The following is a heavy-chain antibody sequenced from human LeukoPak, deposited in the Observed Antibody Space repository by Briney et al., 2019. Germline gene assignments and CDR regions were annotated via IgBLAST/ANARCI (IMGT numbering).Heavy chain of an antibody. Sequence: PSETLSLTCTVSGGSISSGGYYWSWIRQHPGKGLEWIGYIYYSGSTYYNPSLKSRVTISVDTSKNQFSLKLSSVTAADTAVYYCARDTYYYHSYGFDPWGQGTLVTVSS. V-gene: IGHV4-31*03. CDR1: GGSISSGGYY. CDR3: ARDTYYYHSYGFDP. J-gene: IGHJ5*02. CDR2: IYYSGST. D-gene: IGHD3-22*01.